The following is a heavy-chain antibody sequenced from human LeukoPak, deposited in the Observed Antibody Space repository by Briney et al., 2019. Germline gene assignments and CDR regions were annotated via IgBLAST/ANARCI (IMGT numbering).Heavy chain of an antibody. CDR1: GYSISSGYY. V-gene: IGHV4-38-2*02. CDR3: ARSAPPGIDY. J-gene: IGHJ4*02. CDR2: IYHSGST. D-gene: IGHD1-14*01. Sequence: SETLSLTCTVSGYSISSGYYWGWIRPPPGKGLEWIGSIYHSGSTYYNPSLRSRVTISVDTSKNQFSLKLSSVTAADTAVYYCARSAPPGIDYWGQGTLVTVSS.